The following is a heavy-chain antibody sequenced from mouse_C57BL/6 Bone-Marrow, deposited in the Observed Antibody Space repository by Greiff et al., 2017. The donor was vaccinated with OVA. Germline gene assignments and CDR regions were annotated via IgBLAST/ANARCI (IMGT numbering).Heavy chain of an antibody. CDR1: GFTFTDYY. V-gene: IGHV7-3*01. Sequence: EVKLMESGGGLVQPGGSLSLSCAASGFTFTDYYMSWVRQPPGKALEWLGFIRNKANGYTTEYSASVKGRFTISRDNSQSILYLQMNALRAEDSATYYCARYNLRWLRRFSYYAMNYGGQGTSVTVSS. J-gene: IGHJ4*01. CDR3: ARYNLRWLRRFSYYAMNY. CDR2: IRNKANGYTT. D-gene: IGHD2-2*01.